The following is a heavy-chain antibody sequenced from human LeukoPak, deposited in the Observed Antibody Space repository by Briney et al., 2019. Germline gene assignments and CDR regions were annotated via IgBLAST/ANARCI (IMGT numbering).Heavy chain of an antibody. CDR3: AKTLIRGVARWFDP. CDR1: GFTLSHYA. J-gene: IGHJ5*02. V-gene: IGHV3-23*01. D-gene: IGHD3-10*01. CDR2: VSGNGGST. Sequence: GGSPRLSCAASGFTLSHYAMTWVRQTPGKGLEWVSVVSGNGGSTYYADSVKGRFSISRDNSKNTVYLQMNSLRAEDTAVYYCAKTLIRGVARWFDPWGQGTLVTVSS.